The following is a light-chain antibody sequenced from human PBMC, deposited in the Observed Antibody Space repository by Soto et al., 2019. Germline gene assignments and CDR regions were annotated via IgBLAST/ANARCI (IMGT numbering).Light chain of an antibody. Sequence: DIQMTQSPSSLSASVGDRVTISCRASETIATYLNWYQQKQRRVPEVLIYGASRLQRGVPSRPTGSGDGINFTLTINNLQPADFATYYCQQCYTYPHTFGQGTKVEV. CDR1: ETIATY. V-gene: IGKV1-39*01. CDR3: QQCYTYPHT. J-gene: IGKJ2*01. CDR2: GAS.